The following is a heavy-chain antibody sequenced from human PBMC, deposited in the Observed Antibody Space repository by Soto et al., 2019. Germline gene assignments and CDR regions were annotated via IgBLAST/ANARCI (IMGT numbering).Heavy chain of an antibody. CDR2: ISARNGET. Sequence: QVQLVQSGPEVKKPGASVKVSCKASGYIFSMYGVTWVRQAPGQGLEWMGWISARNGETKYAQNLQGRVTMTTDTSTSTAYMELRGLRSDDTAFYYCARLISGTYSDWFDPWGQGTLVTVSS. V-gene: IGHV1-18*04. CDR3: ARLISGTYSDWFDP. D-gene: IGHD1-26*01. CDR1: GYIFSMYG. J-gene: IGHJ5*02.